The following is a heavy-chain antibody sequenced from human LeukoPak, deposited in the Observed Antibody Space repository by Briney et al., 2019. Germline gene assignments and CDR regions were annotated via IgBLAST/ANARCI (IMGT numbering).Heavy chain of an antibody. CDR3: AKGGYFAFEF. D-gene: IGHD2-2*03. Sequence: GGSLRLSCAASGFPFSNNDMQWVRQAPGKGLEWVSGISGSNGRTYYADSVQGRVTISRDNSKSTLYLQMNSLRAEDTAVYFCAKGGYFAFEFWGQGTLVTVSS. CDR2: ISGSNGRT. J-gene: IGHJ3*01. CDR1: GFPFSNND. V-gene: IGHV3-23*01.